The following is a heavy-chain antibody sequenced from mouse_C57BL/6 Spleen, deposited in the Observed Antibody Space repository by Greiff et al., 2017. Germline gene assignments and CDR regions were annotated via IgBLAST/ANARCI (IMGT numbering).Heavy chain of an antibody. CDR1: GFTFSSYA. CDR3: TITYYYGSSYYAMDY. D-gene: IGHD1-1*01. V-gene: IGHV5-9-1*02. CDR2: ISSGGDYI. Sequence: EVKVVESGEGLVKPGGSLKLSCAASGFTFSSYAMSWVRQTPEKRLEWVAYISSGGDYIYYADTVKGRFTISRDNARNTLYLQMSSLKSEDTAMYYCTITYYYGSSYYAMDYWGQGTSVTVSS. J-gene: IGHJ4*01.